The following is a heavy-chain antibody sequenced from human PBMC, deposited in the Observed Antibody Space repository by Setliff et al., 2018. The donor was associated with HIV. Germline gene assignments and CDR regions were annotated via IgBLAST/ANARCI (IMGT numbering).Heavy chain of an antibody. CDR1: GDSINNYH. J-gene: IGHJ2*01. Sequence: PSETLSLTCTVSGDSINNYHWSWIRQPPGEGLEFLGFFHYRGSPIYNPSLKSRVNISVDTSKNQFSLSLTSVTAADTAVYYCARSVARDYWYFGHWGRGSLVTV. CDR3: ARSVARDYWYFGH. D-gene: IGHD6-6*01. V-gene: IGHV4-59*01. CDR2: FHYRGSP.